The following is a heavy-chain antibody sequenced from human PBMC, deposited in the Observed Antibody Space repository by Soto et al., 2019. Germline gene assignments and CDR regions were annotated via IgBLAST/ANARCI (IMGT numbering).Heavy chain of an antibody. V-gene: IGHV3-23*01. Sequence: EVQLLESGGGLVQPGGSLRLSCTASGFTFNGYAMNWVRQAPGKGLEWVSAVTSGGTTTYYADSVKGRFTISRDNSRSTVYLQMNVLGVEDTAIYYCAKDHLGGAVADYFDYWGRGTLVTVSS. J-gene: IGHJ4*02. D-gene: IGHD6-19*01. CDR1: GFTFNGYA. CDR3: AKDHLGGAVADYFDY. CDR2: VTSGGTTT.